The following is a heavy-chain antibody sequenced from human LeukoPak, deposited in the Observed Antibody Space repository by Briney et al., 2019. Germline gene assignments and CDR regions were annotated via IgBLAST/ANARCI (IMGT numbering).Heavy chain of an antibody. CDR1: GGSISSGGYF. V-gene: IGHV4-61*02. CDR2: IYTSGST. J-gene: IGHJ4*02. Sequence: SQTLSLTCTVSGGSISSGGYFWSWIRQAVGKGLEWIGRIYTSGSTNYNPSLKSRVTMSVDTSKNQFSLKLSSVTAADTAVYYCATSSWSDPRGFDYWGQGTLVTVSS. D-gene: IGHD3-3*01. CDR3: ATSSWSDPRGFDY.